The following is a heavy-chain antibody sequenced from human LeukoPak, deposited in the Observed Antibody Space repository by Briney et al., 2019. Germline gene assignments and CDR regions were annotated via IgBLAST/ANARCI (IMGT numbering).Heavy chain of an antibody. CDR3: AREDVNTEVYYYYGMDV. D-gene: IGHD3-16*01. Sequence: ASVKVSCKASGYTFTSYAMNWVRQAPGQGLEWMGWINPNRGGTKFAQTFQGRVTMTRDTSITTAYMELRSLKSDDTAVYYCAREDVNTEVYYYYGMDVWGQGTTVTVS. CDR2: INPNRGGT. V-gene: IGHV1-2*02. J-gene: IGHJ6*02. CDR1: GYTFTSYA.